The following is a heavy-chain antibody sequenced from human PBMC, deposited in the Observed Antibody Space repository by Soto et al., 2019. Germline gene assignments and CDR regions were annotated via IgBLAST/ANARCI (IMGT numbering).Heavy chain of an antibody. CDR3: ARSYYYGSGSYFDY. J-gene: IGHJ4*02. CDR1: GFTFSSYA. D-gene: IGHD3-10*01. CDR2: MSYDGSNK. V-gene: IGHV3-30-3*01. Sequence: QVQLVESGGGVVQPGRSLRLSCAASGFTFSSYAMHWVRQAPGKGLEWVAVMSYDGSNKYYADSVKGRFTISRDNSKNTLYLQMNSLRAEDTAVYYCARSYYYGSGSYFDYWGQGTLVTVSS.